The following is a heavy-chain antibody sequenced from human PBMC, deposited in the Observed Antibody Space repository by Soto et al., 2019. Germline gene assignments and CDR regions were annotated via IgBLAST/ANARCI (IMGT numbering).Heavy chain of an antibody. J-gene: IGHJ4*02. CDR1: GFTFSSYS. D-gene: IGHD5-18*01. CDR3: ARAGVDTAMVDY. V-gene: IGHV3-21*01. Sequence: GGSLRLSCAASGFTFSSYSMNWVRQAPGKGLEWVSSISSSSSYIYYADSVKGRFTISRDNAKNSLYLQMNSLRAEDTAVYYCARAGVDTAMVDYWGQGTLVTVSS. CDR2: ISSSSSYI.